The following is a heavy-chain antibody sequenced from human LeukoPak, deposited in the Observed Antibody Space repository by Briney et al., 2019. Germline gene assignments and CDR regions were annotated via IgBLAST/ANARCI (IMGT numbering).Heavy chain of an antibody. D-gene: IGHD4-17*01. CDR1: GFTFSDYY. V-gene: IGHV3-11*01. J-gene: IGHJ4*02. CDR2: ISSSGSTI. Sequence: GGSLRLSCAASGFTFSDYYMSWIRQAPGKGLEWVSYISSSGSTIYYADSVKGRFTISRDNAKNSLYLQMNSLRAEDTAVYYCAGDATTVTTGAFDYWGQGTLVTVSS. CDR3: AGDATTVTTGAFDY.